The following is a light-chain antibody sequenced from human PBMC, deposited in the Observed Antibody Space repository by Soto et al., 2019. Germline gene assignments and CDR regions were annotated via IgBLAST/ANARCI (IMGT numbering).Light chain of an antibody. CDR1: QSITAS. Sequence: DIQMTQSRSTLSAYVGHSLTITYRASQSITASLAWYQQKPGEAPKLLIYDVSNLESGVPSRLSGSGSETEFTLTISSLLPDDFATYYCQQYNRYWTFGQGTKVDIK. V-gene: IGKV1-5*01. CDR2: DVS. CDR3: QQYNRYWT. J-gene: IGKJ1*01.